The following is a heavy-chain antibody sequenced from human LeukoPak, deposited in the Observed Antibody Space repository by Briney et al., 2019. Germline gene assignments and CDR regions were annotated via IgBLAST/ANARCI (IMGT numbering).Heavy chain of an antibody. CDR1: GFTFSRYG. V-gene: IGHV3-30*19. CDR2: ISYDGSNK. D-gene: IGHD1-26*01. J-gene: IGHJ4*02. Sequence: GGSLRLSCAASGFTFSRYGMHWVRQAPGKGLEWVAVISYDGSNKYYADSVRGRFTISRDNSKNTLYLQMNSLRAEDTAVYYCATAVVGAADFDYWGQGTLVTVSS. CDR3: ATAVVGAADFDY.